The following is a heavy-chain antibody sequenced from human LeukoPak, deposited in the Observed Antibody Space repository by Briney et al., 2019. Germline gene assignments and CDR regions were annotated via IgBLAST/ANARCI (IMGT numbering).Heavy chain of an antibody. CDR2: INSDGSWT. CDR1: GNYW. CDR3: ARYGGSYWTLFDY. D-gene: IGHD1-26*01. V-gene: IGHV3-74*01. J-gene: IGHJ4*02. Sequence: PGGSLRLSCAASGNYWMHWVRQAPGKGLVWVSHINSDGSWTSYADSVKGRFTISRDNAKNSLYLQMNSLRAEDTAVYYCARYGGSYWTLFDYWGQGTLVTVSS.